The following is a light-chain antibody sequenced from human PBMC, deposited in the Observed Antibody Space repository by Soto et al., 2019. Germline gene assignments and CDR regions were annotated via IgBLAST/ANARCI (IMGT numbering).Light chain of an antibody. Sequence: QSALTQPRSVSGSPGQSVTISCTGTSSDVGGYNYVSWYQQRPGKAPKLMIYDVSQRPSGVPDRFSGSKSGNTASLTISGLQHEDEADYYCCSYAGSHFLFGGGTKLTVL. CDR2: DVS. CDR3: CSYAGSHFL. J-gene: IGLJ2*01. V-gene: IGLV2-11*01. CDR1: SSDVGGYNY.